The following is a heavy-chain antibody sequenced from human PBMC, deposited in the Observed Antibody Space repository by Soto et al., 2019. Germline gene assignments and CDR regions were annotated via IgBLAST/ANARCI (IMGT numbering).Heavy chain of an antibody. D-gene: IGHD3-16*01. V-gene: IGHV4-30-4*01. CDR3: ARDLASLGYFDY. CDR1: AGSISSSYYY. J-gene: IGHJ4*02. Sequence: SETLSLTCTVSAGSISSSYYYWSWIRQPPGKGLEWIGYIFYSGSTNYNPSLKSRVSMSVDTSKNQFSLNLSSVTAADTAVYYCARDLASLGYFDYWGQGTPVTVSS. CDR2: IFYSGST.